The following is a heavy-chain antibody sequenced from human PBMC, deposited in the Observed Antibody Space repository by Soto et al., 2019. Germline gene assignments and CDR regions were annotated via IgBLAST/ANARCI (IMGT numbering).Heavy chain of an antibody. CDR2: VSGDGGST. Sequence: EGQVLESGGGLVQPGGSLRLTCVASGFTLTNYGMSWVRQAPGKGLEWVSFVSGDGGSTYYIDSVKGRFTISRDSSKNTVCLQMNSLRAEDTAVYYCATSHYGERDWGQGTLVTVAS. V-gene: IGHV3-23*01. CDR3: ATSHYGERD. J-gene: IGHJ4*01. CDR1: GFTLTNYG. D-gene: IGHD4-17*01.